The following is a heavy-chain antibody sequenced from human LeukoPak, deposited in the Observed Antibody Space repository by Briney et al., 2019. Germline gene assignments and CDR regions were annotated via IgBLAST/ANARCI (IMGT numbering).Heavy chain of an antibody. D-gene: IGHD3-10*01. V-gene: IGHV3-66*01. Sequence: GGSLRLSCAASGITVTSNHMSWVRQAPGKGLEWVSVIHSGGSTYYADSVKGRFTISRDNSKNTLYLQMNSLRGEDTAVYYCRGYYYYGMDVWGQGTTVTVSS. J-gene: IGHJ6*02. CDR1: GITVTSNH. CDR3: RGYYYYGMDV. CDR2: IHSGGST.